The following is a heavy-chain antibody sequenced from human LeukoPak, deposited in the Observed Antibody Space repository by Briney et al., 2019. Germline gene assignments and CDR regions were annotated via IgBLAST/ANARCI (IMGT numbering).Heavy chain of an antibody. CDR2: ISYDGNKK. CDR3: ARWKSLKGTFDY. CDR1: GFTFSNYA. Sequence: GRSLRLSCAASGFTFSNYAMNWVRQAPGKGLEWVAVISYDGNKKYYADSAKGRFTISRDNSKNTLYLQMNSLRAEDTAVYYCARWKSLKGTFDYWGQGALVTVSS. V-gene: IGHV3-30*04. J-gene: IGHJ4*02. D-gene: IGHD1-7*01.